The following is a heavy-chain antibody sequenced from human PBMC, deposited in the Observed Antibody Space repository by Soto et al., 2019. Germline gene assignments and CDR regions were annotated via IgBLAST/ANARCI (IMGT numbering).Heavy chain of an antibody. D-gene: IGHD3-16*02. Sequence: QVQLVQSGAEVKKPGASVKVSCKVSGYTLTELSMHWVRQAPGKGLEWMGGFDPEDGETIYAQKFQGSVSMTEDTSTDTAYMELSSLRSEDTAVYYCATSARLYYDYIWGSYRAFDYWGQGTLVTVSS. CDR3: ATSARLYYDYIWGSYRAFDY. CDR2: FDPEDGET. V-gene: IGHV1-24*01. J-gene: IGHJ4*02. CDR1: GYTLTELS.